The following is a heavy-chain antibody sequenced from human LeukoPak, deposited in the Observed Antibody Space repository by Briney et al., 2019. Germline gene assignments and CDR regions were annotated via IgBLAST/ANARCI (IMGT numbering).Heavy chain of an antibody. CDR2: ISSSSTFT. CDR3: ARSRLYSSGWYGFDY. Sequence: GGSLRLSCAASAFNFCDYYMSWLPPAPGKGPEWVLHISSSSTFTNHADYVKGRFTISRDNAKNSLYLQVKSLRAEDTAVYYCARSRLYSSGWYGFDYWGQGTLVTVSS. V-gene: IGHV3-11*03. D-gene: IGHD6-19*01. J-gene: IGHJ4*02. CDR1: AFNFCDYY.